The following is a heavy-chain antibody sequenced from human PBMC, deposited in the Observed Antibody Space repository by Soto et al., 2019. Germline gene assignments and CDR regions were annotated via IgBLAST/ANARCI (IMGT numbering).Heavy chain of an antibody. Sequence: QVQLQESGPGLVKPSETLSLTCAVSGDSISSYYCMWIRQPPGKGLESIGYLYYGRSANYKPSLSRRVSLPVDTSTNQSSLTLSSMTAADTAVYYCALRSMAVVPEYWGQGTLVTVSS. D-gene: IGHD3-22*01. CDR1: GDSISSYY. CDR3: ALRSMAVVPEY. J-gene: IGHJ4*02. V-gene: IGHV4-59*01. CDR2: LYYGRSA.